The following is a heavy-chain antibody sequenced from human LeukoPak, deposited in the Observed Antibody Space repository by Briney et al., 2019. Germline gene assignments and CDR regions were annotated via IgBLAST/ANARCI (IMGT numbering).Heavy chain of an antibody. CDR3: ARDLNYYGSGTKRYYYYYMDV. Sequence: ASVKVSCKASGYTFTGDYMHWVRQAPGQGLEWMGWINPNSGGTNYAQKFQGRVTMTRDTSISTAYMELSRLRSDDTAVYYCARDLNYYGSGTKRYYYYYMDVWGKGTTVTISS. V-gene: IGHV1-2*02. CDR2: INPNSGGT. CDR1: GYTFTGDY. D-gene: IGHD3-10*01. J-gene: IGHJ6*03.